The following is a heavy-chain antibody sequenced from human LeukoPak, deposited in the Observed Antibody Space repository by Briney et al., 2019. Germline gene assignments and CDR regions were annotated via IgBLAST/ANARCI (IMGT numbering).Heavy chain of an antibody. Sequence: PSETLSLTCTVSGGSISSGGYYWSWIRQHPGKGLEWIGYIYYSGSTYYNPSLKSRVTISVDTSKNQFSLKLSSMTAADTAVYYCARARWQQLREWAYYFDYWGQGTLVTVSS. J-gene: IGHJ4*02. CDR2: IYYSGST. V-gene: IGHV4-31*03. D-gene: IGHD6-13*01. CDR3: ARARWQQLREWAYYFDY. CDR1: GGSISSGGYY.